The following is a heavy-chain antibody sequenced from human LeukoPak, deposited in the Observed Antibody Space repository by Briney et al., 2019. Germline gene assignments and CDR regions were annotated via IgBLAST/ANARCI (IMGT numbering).Heavy chain of an antibody. D-gene: IGHD6-13*01. Sequence: GGSLRLSCAASGFTFSSYAMSWVRQAPGKGLEWVSAISGSGGSTYYADSVKGRFTISRDNSKNTLYLQMNSLRAEDTAVYYCAKFNWVIAAAHGGAFDIWGQGTMVTVSS. V-gene: IGHV3-23*01. J-gene: IGHJ3*02. CDR3: AKFNWVIAAAHGGAFDI. CDR1: GFTFSSYA. CDR2: ISGSGGST.